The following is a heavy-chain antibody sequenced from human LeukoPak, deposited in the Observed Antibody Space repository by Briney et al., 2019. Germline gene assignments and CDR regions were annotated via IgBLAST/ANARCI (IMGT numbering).Heavy chain of an antibody. CDR2: INPNSGGT. Sequence: ASAKVSCKASGYTFTGYYMHWVRQAPGQGLEWMGWINPNSGGTNYQGRVTMTRDTSISTAYMELSRLRSDDTAVYYCARSTMVRGVIGYWGQGTLVTVSS. J-gene: IGHJ4*02. CDR1: GYTFTGYY. CDR3: ARSTMVRGVIGY. D-gene: IGHD3-10*01. V-gene: IGHV1-2*02.